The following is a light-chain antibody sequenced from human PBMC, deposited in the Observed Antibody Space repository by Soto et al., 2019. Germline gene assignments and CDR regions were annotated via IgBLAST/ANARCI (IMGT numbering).Light chain of an antibody. CDR1: SRDIGYYDF. V-gene: IGLV2-8*01. Sequence: QSALTQPHSASGSPGQSVTISCTGTSRDIGYYDFVAWYQQLLGKAPKLMIYGVDKRPSGVPHRFSGNRAGSTSSLTVSGLQAEHEAVYYCSSHAGKNKYVLFGGGTKLTVL. CDR3: SSHAGKNKYVL. J-gene: IGLJ2*01. CDR2: GVD.